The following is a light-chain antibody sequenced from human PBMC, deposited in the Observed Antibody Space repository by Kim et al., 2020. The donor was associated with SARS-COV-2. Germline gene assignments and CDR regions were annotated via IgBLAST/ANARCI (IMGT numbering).Light chain of an antibody. J-gene: IGLJ2*01. CDR1: KLGERY. CDR3: QAWDRSAV. CDR2: QDV. V-gene: IGLV3-1*01. Sequence: VSVSPGQTASITCSGDKLGERYVSWYQQKPGQSPVLLMYQDVKRPSGIPERFSGSNSGNTATLTISGTQAMDEADYYCQAWDRSAVFGGGTQLTVL.